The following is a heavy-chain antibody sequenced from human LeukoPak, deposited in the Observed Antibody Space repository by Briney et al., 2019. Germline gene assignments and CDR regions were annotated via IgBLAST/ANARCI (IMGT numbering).Heavy chain of an antibody. CDR3: ARGRPGQH. V-gene: IGHV4-34*01. CDR1: GGSFSGYY. J-gene: IGHJ1*01. CDR2: INHSGST. Sequence: PSETLSLTCAVYGGSFSGYYWSWIRQPPGKGLEWIREINHSGSTNYNPSLKSRVTISVDTSKNQFSLKLSSVTAADTAVYYCARGRPGQHWGQGTLVTVSS.